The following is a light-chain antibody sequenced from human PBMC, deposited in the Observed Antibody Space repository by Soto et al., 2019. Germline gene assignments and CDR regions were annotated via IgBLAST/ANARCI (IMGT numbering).Light chain of an antibody. Sequence: DIQMTQSPSTLSASVGERVTITCRAIQSISSWLAWYQQKPGKAPKLLIYDASSLESGVPSRFSGSGSGTEFTLTISSLQPDDFATYYCQQYNSYPYTFGQGTKLEIK. CDR1: QSISSW. V-gene: IGKV1-5*01. CDR2: DAS. J-gene: IGKJ2*01. CDR3: QQYNSYPYT.